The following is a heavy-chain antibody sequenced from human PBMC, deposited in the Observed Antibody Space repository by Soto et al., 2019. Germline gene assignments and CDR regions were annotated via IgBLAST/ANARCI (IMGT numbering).Heavy chain of an antibody. CDR1: GFTFNNYA. Sequence: GGSLRLSCAASGFTFNNYAMSWVRQAPGKGLEWVSGISGSGGRTYYADSAKGRFTISKDISKNSLSLQLDNLGVEDTAVYFCVKDDGGYPSTAPHWGQGTLVTVSS. D-gene: IGHD3-22*01. CDR3: VKDDGGYPSTAPH. J-gene: IGHJ1*01. V-gene: IGHV3-23*01. CDR2: ISGSGGRT.